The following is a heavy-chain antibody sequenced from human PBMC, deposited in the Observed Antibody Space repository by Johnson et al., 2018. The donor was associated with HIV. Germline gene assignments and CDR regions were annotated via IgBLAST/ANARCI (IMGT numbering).Heavy chain of an antibody. V-gene: IGHV3-7*05. D-gene: IGHD2-2*01. CDR1: GFTFSSYW. CDR3: AREYCSSTSCRDAFDI. CDR2: IKQDGSEK. J-gene: IGHJ3*02. Sequence: VQLVESGGGLVQPGGSLRLSCAASGFTFSSYWMSWVRQAPGKGLEWVANIKQDGSEKYYVDSVKGRFTISRDNAKNSLYLQMNRLRAEDTAVYYCAREYCSSTSCRDAFDIWGQGTMVTVSS.